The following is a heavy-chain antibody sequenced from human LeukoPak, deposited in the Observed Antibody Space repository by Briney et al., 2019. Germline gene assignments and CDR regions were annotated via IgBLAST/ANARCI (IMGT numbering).Heavy chain of an antibody. Sequence: PRASVKVSCKASGYIFTSHYMHWVRQAPGQGLGWMGMINPSGGSTSYAQKFQGRVTMTRDTSTSTVYLELSSLRSEDTAVYYCARAYSSSSPFDYWGQGTLVTVSS. CDR3: ARAYSSSSPFDY. V-gene: IGHV1-46*01. J-gene: IGHJ4*02. CDR2: INPSGGST. CDR1: GYIFTSHY. D-gene: IGHD6-6*01.